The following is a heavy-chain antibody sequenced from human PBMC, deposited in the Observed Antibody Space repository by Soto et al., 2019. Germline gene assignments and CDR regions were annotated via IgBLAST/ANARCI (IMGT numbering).Heavy chain of an antibody. J-gene: IGHJ5*02. V-gene: IGHV4-34*01. Sequence: SETLSLTCAVYGGSLSGYYWSWIRQPPGKGLEWIGEISHSGSTNYSPSLKSRVTILVDTSKNQFSLQLSSVTAADTAMYYCARGDFACEQSSDHWGQGTLVTVAS. CDR3: ARGDFACEQSSDH. CDR1: GGSLSGYY. CDR2: ISHSGST. D-gene: IGHD3-3*01.